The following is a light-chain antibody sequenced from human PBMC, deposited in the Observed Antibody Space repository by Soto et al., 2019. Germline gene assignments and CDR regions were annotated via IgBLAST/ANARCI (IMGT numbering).Light chain of an antibody. CDR1: QGVSRN. V-gene: IGKV3D-11*03. J-gene: IGKJ1*01. CDR3: QQHGISGT. CDR2: DAS. Sequence: ENLWTLTPYTPFLSPGVRATLSCRARQGVSRNLAWYQQKPGQAPRLLIYDASSRATGIPARFSGSGSVTDFTLTISSLEPEDFAVYYCQQHGISGTFGQGTKVDIK.